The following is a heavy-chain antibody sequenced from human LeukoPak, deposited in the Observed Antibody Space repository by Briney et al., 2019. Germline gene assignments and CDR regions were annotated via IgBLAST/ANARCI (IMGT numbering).Heavy chain of an antibody. J-gene: IGHJ4*02. V-gene: IGHV3-74*01. D-gene: IGHD3-9*01. CDR3: AREIYVTGKTYFDY. CDR1: GFTFSSYW. CDR2: INSDGSST. Sequence: AGGSLRLSCAASGFTFSSYWMHWVRQAPGKGLVWVSRINSDGSSTSYADSVKGRFTISRDNAKNTLYLQMNSLRAEDTAVYYCAREIYVTGKTYFDYWGQGTLVTVSS.